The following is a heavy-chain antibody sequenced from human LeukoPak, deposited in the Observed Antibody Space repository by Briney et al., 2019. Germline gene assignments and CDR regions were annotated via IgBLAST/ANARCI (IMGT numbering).Heavy chain of an antibody. D-gene: IGHD3-22*01. J-gene: IGHJ4*02. CDR3: ARDDYDSSTPYYFDY. Sequence: PGGSLRLSCAASGFTFSTYEMNWVRQAPGKGLEWVSYIHNSGSTIYYADSVKGRFTISRDNVKNSLYLQMNNLSADDTAVYYCARDDYDSSTPYYFDYWGQGILVTVSS. CDR1: GFTFSTYE. CDR2: IHNSGSTI. V-gene: IGHV3-48*03.